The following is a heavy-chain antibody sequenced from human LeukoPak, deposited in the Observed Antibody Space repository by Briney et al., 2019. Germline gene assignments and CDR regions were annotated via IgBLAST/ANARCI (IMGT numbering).Heavy chain of an antibody. J-gene: IGHJ6*03. CDR1: GGSISSYY. Sequence: PSETLSLTCTVSGGSISSYYWSSLRQPPGEGLEWVGYIYYSGSTNYNPSLQRRVTISVDTSKNQFSLKLSSVTAADTAVYYCARVPSLSGYDILTGYRDYYYMDVWGKGTTVTVSS. CDR2: IYYSGST. D-gene: IGHD3-9*01. CDR3: ARVPSLSGYDILTGYRDYYYMDV. V-gene: IGHV4-59*01.